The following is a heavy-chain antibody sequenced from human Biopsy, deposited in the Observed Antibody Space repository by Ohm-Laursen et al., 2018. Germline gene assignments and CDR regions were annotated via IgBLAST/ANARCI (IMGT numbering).Heavy chain of an antibody. V-gene: IGHV4-34*01. J-gene: IGHJ3*02. CDR2: INHSGRT. D-gene: IGHD3-22*01. Sequence: GTLSLTCTVSGGSISSDYWSWIRQTPGKGLEWIGEINHSGRTNYNPSLKSRVTLSMDTSKRQFSLKLSFVTAADTAVYYCARWTPEYDSSRYYLDAFDIWGQGTKVTVSS. CDR3: ARWTPEYDSSRYYLDAFDI. CDR1: GGSISSDY.